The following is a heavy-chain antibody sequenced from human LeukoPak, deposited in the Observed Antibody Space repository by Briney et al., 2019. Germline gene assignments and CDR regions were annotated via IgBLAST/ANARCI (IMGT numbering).Heavy chain of an antibody. CDR2: ISSKGGST. CDR3: AREGRFRAYYYYMDV. CDR1: GFTFSSYA. D-gene: IGHD3-10*01. J-gene: IGHJ6*03. Sequence: QPGGSLRLSCAASGFTFSSYAMHWVRQAPGKGLEYVSAISSKGGSTYYANSVKGRFTISRDNSKNTLYLQMGSLRAEDMAVYYCAREGRFRAYYYYMDVWGKGTTVTVSS. V-gene: IGHV3-64*01.